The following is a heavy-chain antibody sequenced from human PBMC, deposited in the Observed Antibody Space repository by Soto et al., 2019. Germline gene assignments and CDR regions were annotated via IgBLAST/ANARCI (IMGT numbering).Heavy chain of an antibody. Sequence: GASVKVSCKASGGTFSSYTISWVRQAPGQGLEWIGWISPYNGKTNYAQKVQGRVTMTTDTSTSTAYMELRSLRSDDTAVYYCARDYSSGWSTNFWGKGENWFDPWGQGTLVTVSS. J-gene: IGHJ5*02. CDR2: ISPYNGKT. CDR3: ARDYSSGWSTNFWGKGENWFDP. CDR1: GGTFSSYT. D-gene: IGHD6-19*01. V-gene: IGHV1-18*01.